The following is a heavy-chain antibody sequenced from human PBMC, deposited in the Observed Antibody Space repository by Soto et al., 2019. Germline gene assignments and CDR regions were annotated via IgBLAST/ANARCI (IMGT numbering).Heavy chain of an antibody. J-gene: IGHJ3*02. CDR3: ARDLRDPDAFDI. CDR2: IYYSGST. D-gene: IGHD2-21*02. V-gene: IGHV4-30-4*01. CDR1: GGSISSGYYY. Sequence: QVQLQESGPGLVKPSQTLSLTCTVSGGSISSGYYYWSWIRQPPGKGLEWIGYIYYSGSTYYNPSLKRRXXMXVXRSKNQFSLKLSSVTAADTAVYYCARDLRDPDAFDIWGQGTMVTVSS.